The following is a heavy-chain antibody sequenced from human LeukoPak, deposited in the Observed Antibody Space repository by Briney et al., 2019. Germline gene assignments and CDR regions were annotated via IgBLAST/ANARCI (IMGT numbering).Heavy chain of an antibody. J-gene: IGHJ4*02. CDR2: IYYSGST. D-gene: IGHD3-22*01. Sequence: SETLSLTCTVSGGSISSYYWNWIRQPPGKGLEWIGYIYYSGSTNYNPSLKSRVTISIDTSKNQFSLKLSSVTAADTAVCYCAREDYDSSGYYLFWGQGTLVTVSS. CDR1: GGSISSYY. V-gene: IGHV4-59*12. CDR3: AREDYDSSGYYLF.